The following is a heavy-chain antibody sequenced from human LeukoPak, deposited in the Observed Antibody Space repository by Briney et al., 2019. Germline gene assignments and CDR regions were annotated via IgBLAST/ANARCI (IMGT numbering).Heavy chain of an antibody. D-gene: IGHD3-10*01. CDR3: ARASWFGDPLGAFDI. CDR2: IYYSGST. J-gene: IGHJ3*02. V-gene: IGHV4-39*07. Sequence: PSETLSLTCTVSGGSISSSSYYWGWIRQPPGKGLEWIGSIYYSGSTYYNPSLKSRVIISVETSKNQFSLKLSSVTAADAAVYYCARASWFGDPLGAFDIWGQGTMVTVSS. CDR1: GGSISSSSYY.